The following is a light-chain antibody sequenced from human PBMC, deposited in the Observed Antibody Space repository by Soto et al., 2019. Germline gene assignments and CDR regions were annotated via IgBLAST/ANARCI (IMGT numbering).Light chain of an antibody. V-gene: IGLV2-14*01. CDR2: DVS. CDR3: SSYTTSSTYV. J-gene: IGLJ1*01. Sequence: QSVMTQPASLSGYPGQSITISCTGASSDVSAYNYVAWCQQHPGKGPKLLIYDVSNRPSGFSSRFSGSKSGNTASLTISGLRAEDEADYFCSSYTTSSTYVFGTGT. CDR1: SSDVSAYNY.